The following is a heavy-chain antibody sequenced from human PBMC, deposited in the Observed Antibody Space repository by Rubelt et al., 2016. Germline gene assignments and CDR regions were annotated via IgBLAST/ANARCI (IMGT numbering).Heavy chain of an antibody. J-gene: IGHJ5*02. D-gene: IGHD6-25*01. V-gene: IGHV4-39*07. CDR2: ISYSGTT. Sequence: FWGWIRQPPGKGLEWIGGISYSGTTYYSPSLKSRLTISVDTSKNQFSLKLTSVTAADTAIYYCARAPSRPWGAASDTWFDPWGQGTLVTVSA. CDR3: ARAPSRPWGAASDTWFDP. CDR1: F.